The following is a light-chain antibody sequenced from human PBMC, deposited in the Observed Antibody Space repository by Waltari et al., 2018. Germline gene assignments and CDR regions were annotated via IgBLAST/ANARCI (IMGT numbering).Light chain of an antibody. J-gene: IGLJ1*01. V-gene: IGLV3-10*01. Sequence: SYELPQPPSVSVSPGQTARITCSGHELPRKYAYWFQQKSGQAPRLVIYEDTKRPSEIPEGFSGSSSGTVVTLTITGAQVDDEADYYCYSSDTTGLRVFGSGTTVVVL. CDR3: YSSDTTGLRV. CDR2: EDT. CDR1: ELPRKY.